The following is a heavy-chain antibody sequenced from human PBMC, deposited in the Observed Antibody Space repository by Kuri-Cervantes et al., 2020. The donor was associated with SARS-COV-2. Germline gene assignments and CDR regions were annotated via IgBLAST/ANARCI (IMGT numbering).Heavy chain of an antibody. J-gene: IGHJ6*03. D-gene: IGHD2-2*01. V-gene: IGHV1-46*01. Sequence: ASVQVTCKASGYTFTSYYMHWVRQAPGQGLEWMGIINPNGGSTSYAQKFQGRVTMTRDTSTSTVYMELSSLRSEDTAVYYCARSAWVGAGRAAYCSSTSCPRHYYYYYMDVWGKGTTVTVSS. CDR2: INPNGGST. CDR3: ARSAWVGAGRAAYCSSTSCPRHYYYYYMDV. CDR1: GYTFTSYY.